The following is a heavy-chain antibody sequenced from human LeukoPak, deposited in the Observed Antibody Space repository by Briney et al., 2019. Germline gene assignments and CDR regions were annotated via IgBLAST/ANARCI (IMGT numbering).Heavy chain of an antibody. Sequence: ASVKVSCKASGYTFTGYYMHWVRQAPGQGLEWMGWINPNSGGTNYAQKFQGRVTMTRNTSISTAYMELSSLRSEDTAVYYCARGRARGYNQRLSDYWGQGTLVTVSS. D-gene: IGHD5-18*01. CDR2: INPNSGGT. CDR3: ARGRARGYNQRLSDY. J-gene: IGHJ4*02. CDR1: GYTFTGYY. V-gene: IGHV1-2*02.